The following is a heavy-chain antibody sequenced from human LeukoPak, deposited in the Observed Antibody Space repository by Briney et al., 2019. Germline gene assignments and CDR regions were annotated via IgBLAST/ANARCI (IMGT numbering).Heavy chain of an antibody. Sequence: SQTLSLTCAISGDSFSSNRAAWNWFRQSPSRGLEWLGRTYYTSKWYNDYAVSVKSRITVNPDTSKNQFSLHLNSVTPEDTAVYYCARQGFRRFDPWGQGTLVTVS. CDR3: ARQGFRRFDP. D-gene: IGHD3-3*01. CDR2: TYYTSKWYN. J-gene: IGHJ5*02. V-gene: IGHV6-1*01. CDR1: GDSFSSNRAA.